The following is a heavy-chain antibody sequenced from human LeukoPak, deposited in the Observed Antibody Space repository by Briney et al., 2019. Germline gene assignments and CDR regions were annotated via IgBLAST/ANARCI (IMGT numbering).Heavy chain of an antibody. CDR1: GFTVSSNY. J-gene: IGHJ4*02. Sequence: GGSLRLSCAASGFTVSSNYMSWVRQAPGKGLEWVSAISGSGGSTYYADSVKGRFTISRDNSKNTLYLQMNSLRAEDTAVYYCAKDRWELLSTPFDYWGQGTLVTVSS. CDR3: AKDRWELLSTPFDY. D-gene: IGHD1-26*01. CDR2: ISGSGGST. V-gene: IGHV3-23*01.